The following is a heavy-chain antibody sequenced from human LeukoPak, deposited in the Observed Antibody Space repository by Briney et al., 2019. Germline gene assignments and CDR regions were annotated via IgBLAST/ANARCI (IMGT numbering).Heavy chain of an antibody. D-gene: IGHD3-22*01. Sequence: GESLKISCKGSGYSFTNYWIGWVRQMPGKGLEWMGIIYPGDSDTRYSPSFQGQVTISADKSISTAYLQWSSLKASDTAMYYCARGYYYDSSGYWEFDYWGQGTLVTVSS. V-gene: IGHV5-51*01. CDR3: ARGYYYDSSGYWEFDY. J-gene: IGHJ4*02. CDR1: GYSFTNYW. CDR2: IYPGDSDT.